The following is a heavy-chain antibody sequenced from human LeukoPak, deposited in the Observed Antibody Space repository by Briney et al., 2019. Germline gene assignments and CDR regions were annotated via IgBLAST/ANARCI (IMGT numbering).Heavy chain of an antibody. CDR3: AKDRGSSWYVDYYYMDV. D-gene: IGHD6-13*01. Sequence: PGGSLRLSCAASGFTFSSYGMHWVRQAPGKGLEWVAFIRYDGSNKYYADSVKGRFTISRDNSKNTLYLQTNSLRAEDTAVYYCAKDRGSSWYVDYYYMDVWGKGTTVTVSS. V-gene: IGHV3-30*02. CDR1: GFTFSSYG. CDR2: IRYDGSNK. J-gene: IGHJ6*03.